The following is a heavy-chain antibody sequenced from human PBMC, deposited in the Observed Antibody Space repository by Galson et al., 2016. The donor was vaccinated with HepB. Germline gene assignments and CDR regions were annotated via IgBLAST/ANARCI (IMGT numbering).Heavy chain of an antibody. V-gene: IGHV5-51*01. D-gene: IGHD3-3*01. Sequence: SGAEVKKPGESLKISCKGSGYSFSFYWIGWVRQMPGKGLEWMGIIYPDDSESRYSPSFQGQVTISADKSISTAYLQWSSLKASDTAIYYCARHMGFYDSSSGYYQTYGMDVWGQGTTVTISS. CDR1: GYSFSFYW. J-gene: IGHJ6*02. CDR3: ARHMGFYDSSSGYYQTYGMDV. CDR2: IYPDDSES.